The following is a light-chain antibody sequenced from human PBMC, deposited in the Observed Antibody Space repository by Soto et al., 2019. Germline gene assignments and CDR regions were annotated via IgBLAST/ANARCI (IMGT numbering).Light chain of an antibody. J-gene: IGKJ5*01. Sequence: EIVMTQSPATLSVSPGERAALSCRARRSVSSNLAWYQQKPGQAPRLLIYDVSIRATGIPARFSGSGSGTEFTLTISSLQSEDFAVYYCQQYKNWPPITFGQGTRLEI. V-gene: IGKV3-15*01. CDR1: RSVSSN. CDR2: DVS. CDR3: QQYKNWPPIT.